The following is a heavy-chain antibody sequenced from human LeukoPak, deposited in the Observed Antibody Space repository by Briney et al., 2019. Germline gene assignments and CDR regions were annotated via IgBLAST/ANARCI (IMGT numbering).Heavy chain of an antibody. V-gene: IGHV3-48*01. CDR2: ISTSSSTI. J-gene: IGHJ1*01. CDR3: ARDRVPKY. Sequence: PGGSLRLACAASEFSFSSYNMHWVRRAPARGLEWVSYISTSSSTIYYADSVKGRFTISRDNAKNSLYLQMNSLRAEDTAVYYCARDRVPKYWGRGTLVTVSS. CDR1: EFSFSSYN.